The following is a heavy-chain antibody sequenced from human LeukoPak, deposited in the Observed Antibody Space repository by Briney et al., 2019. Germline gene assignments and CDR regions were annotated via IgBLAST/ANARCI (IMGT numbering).Heavy chain of an antibody. CDR1: GFTFDDYA. J-gene: IGHJ3*02. Sequence: QTGGSLRLSCAASGFTFDDYAMHWVRQAPGKGLEWVAGISWNSGSIGYADSVKGRFTISRDNAKNSLYLQMNSLRAEDTALYYCAKETRGAFDIWGQGTMVTVSS. CDR2: ISWNSGSI. CDR3: AKETRGAFDI. V-gene: IGHV3-9*01. D-gene: IGHD1-14*01.